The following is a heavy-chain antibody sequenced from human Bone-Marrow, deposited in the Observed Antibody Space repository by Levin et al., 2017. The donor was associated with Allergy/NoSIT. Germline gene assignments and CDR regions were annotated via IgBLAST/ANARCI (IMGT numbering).Heavy chain of an antibody. V-gene: IGHV4-59*03. D-gene: IGHD3-22*01. Sequence: ESLKISCTVSGDSIRTYYWTWIRQPPGKGLEWIGYVHNSGSTTYNPSLESRVTISFDTSTKQLSLELRSSTAADTAVYYCATSGDSSGFQYYYYGLDVWGQGTAVTVSS. J-gene: IGHJ6*02. CDR3: ATSGDSSGFQYYYYGLDV. CDR2: VHNSGST. CDR1: GDSIRTYY.